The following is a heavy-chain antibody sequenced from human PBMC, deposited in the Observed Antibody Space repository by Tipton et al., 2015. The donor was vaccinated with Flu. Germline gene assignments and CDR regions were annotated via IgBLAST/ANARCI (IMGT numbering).Heavy chain of an antibody. J-gene: IGHJ5*02. CDR2: IYYSGST. Sequence: TLSLTCIVSGGSISSSSYYWGWIRQPPGKGLEWIGSIYYSGSTYYNPSLKSRVTISVDTSKNQFSLKLSSVTAADTAVYYCARDHRGHYDILTGYLPPGWFDPWGQGTLVTVSS. CDR1: GGSISSSSYY. CDR3: ARDHRGHYDILTGYLPPGWFDP. V-gene: IGHV4-39*07. D-gene: IGHD3-9*01.